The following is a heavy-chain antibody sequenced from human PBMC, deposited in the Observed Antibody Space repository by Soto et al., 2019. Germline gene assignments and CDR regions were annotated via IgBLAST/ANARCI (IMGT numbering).Heavy chain of an antibody. CDR1: GGSFSGYY. V-gene: IGHV4-34*01. J-gene: IGHJ4*02. D-gene: IGHD6-6*01. CDR3: ARTSRFAY. Sequence: QVQLQQWGAGLLKPSETLSLTCAVYGGSFSGYYWSWVRQPPGKGLEWIGEINHRGSTNYNPSLKSRVTISVDTSKNQFSLKPSSVTAADTAVYYCARTSRFAYWGQGTLVTVSS. CDR2: INHRGST.